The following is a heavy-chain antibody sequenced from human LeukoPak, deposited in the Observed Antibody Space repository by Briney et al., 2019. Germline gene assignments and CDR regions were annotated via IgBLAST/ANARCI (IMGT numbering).Heavy chain of an antibody. V-gene: IGHV4-34*01. D-gene: IGHD2-8*01. CDR2: INHSGST. Sequence: SETLSLTCAVYGGSFSGYYWSWIRQPPGKGLEWIGEINHSGSTNYNPSLKSRVTISVDTSKNQFSLKLSSVTAADTAVYYCARRGRVGMVASFDYWGQGTLVTVSS. CDR1: GGSFSGYY. J-gene: IGHJ4*02. CDR3: ARRGRVGMVASFDY.